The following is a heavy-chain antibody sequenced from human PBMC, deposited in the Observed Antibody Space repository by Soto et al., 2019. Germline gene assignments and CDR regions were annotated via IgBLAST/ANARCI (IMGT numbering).Heavy chain of an antibody. CDR3: AAPKTSTYYPPRY. J-gene: IGHJ4*02. D-gene: IGHD3-10*01. CDR1: GGSMRSSSYY. Sequence: SETLSLTCTVSGGSMRSSSYYWAWIRQPPGKGLEWIGSIYNGGSTYYNPSLKSRVTISVDTSKNQLSLKLSSVTAADTGVFYCAAPKTSTYYPPRYWGQGTLVTSPQ. V-gene: IGHV4-39*01. CDR2: IYNGGST.